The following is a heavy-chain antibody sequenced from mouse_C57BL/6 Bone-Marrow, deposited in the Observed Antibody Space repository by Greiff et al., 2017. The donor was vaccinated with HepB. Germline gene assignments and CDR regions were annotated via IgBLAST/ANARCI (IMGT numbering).Heavy chain of an antibody. D-gene: IGHD1-1*01. V-gene: IGHV5-17*01. CDR2: ISSGSSTI. J-gene: IGHJ1*03. Sequence: EVHLVESGGGLVKPGGSLKLSCAASGFTFSDYGMHWVRQAPEKGLEWVAYISSGSSTISYADTVKGRFTISRDNAKNTLFLQMTSLRSEDTAMYYCLVSYGSSGYFDVWGTGTTVTVSS. CDR3: LVSYGSSGYFDV. CDR1: GFTFSDYG.